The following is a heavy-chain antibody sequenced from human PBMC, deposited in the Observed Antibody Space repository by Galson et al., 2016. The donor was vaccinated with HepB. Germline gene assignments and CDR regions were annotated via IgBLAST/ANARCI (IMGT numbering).Heavy chain of an antibody. V-gene: IGHV1-69*13. CDR3: ASQISVSHYYFGLDV. J-gene: IGHJ6*02. Sequence: SVKVSCKASGGTFSSYAFSWVRQAPGQGLEWMGGIIPIFGTVNYVQKFQGRVTITADESTSTVYMKLSSLRSEDTAVYYCASQISVSHYYFGLDVWGQGTTVTVSS. CDR2: IIPIFGTV. D-gene: IGHD4-17*01. CDR1: GGTFSSYA.